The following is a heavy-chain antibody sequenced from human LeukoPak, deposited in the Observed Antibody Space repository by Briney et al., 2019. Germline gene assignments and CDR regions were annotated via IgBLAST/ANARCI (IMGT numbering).Heavy chain of an antibody. Sequence: PGGSLRLSCAASGFTFSLYWMNWVRRAPGKGLEWVANIKQDGSEKNYVDSVKGRFTISRDNAKNSLYLQMNSLRAEDTAVYYCARDGDDGSSYYSDYWGQGTLVTVSS. J-gene: IGHJ4*02. CDR2: IKQDGSEK. CDR1: GFTFSLYW. CDR3: ARDGDDGSSYYSDY. V-gene: IGHV3-7*03. D-gene: IGHD3-22*01.